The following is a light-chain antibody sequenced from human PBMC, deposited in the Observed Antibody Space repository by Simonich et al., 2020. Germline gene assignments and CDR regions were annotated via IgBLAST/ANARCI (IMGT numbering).Light chain of an antibody. CDR2: DFS. CDR1: SSDVGSYNY. Sequence: QSALTQPAPVSGSPGQSITISCTGTSSDVGSYNYVSWYQQPPGKAPKLMIYDFSKRPSGVSNRFSGSKSGNTASQTISGLQAEDEADYYCSSYTSSSTFVFGGGTKLTVL. CDR3: SSYTSSSTFV. J-gene: IGLJ3*02. V-gene: IGLV2-14*01.